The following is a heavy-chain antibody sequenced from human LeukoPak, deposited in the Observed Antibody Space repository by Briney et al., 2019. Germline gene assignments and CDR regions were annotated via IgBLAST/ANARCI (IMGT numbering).Heavy chain of an antibody. Sequence: SVKVSCKASGGTFSSYAISWVRQAPGQGLEWMGGIIPIFGTANYAQKFQGRVTITTDESTSTAYMELGSLRSEDTAVYYCASAGGFWSGYYTDDYWGQGTLVTVSS. CDR2: IIPIFGTA. CDR1: GGTFSSYA. CDR3: ASAGGFWSGYYTDDY. D-gene: IGHD3-3*01. J-gene: IGHJ4*02. V-gene: IGHV1-69*05.